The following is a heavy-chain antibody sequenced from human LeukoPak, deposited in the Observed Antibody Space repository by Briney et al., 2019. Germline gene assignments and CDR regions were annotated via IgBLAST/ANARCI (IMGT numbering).Heavy chain of an antibody. D-gene: IGHD2-21*01. Sequence: GGSLRLSCAASGFTFSDYYMSWIRQAPGKGLEWVSTISTGSNYIYYADSVKGRFTISRDNAKGSLYLQMGSLRAEDTAVYYCAKNVESKTLIRRSWFDPWGQGTLVTVSS. CDR3: AKNVESKTLIRRSWFDP. CDR2: ISTGSNYI. CDR1: GFTFSDYY. V-gene: IGHV3-11*06. J-gene: IGHJ5*02.